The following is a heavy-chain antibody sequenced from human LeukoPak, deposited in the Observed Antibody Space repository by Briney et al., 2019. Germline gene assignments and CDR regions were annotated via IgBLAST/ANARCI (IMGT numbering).Heavy chain of an antibody. V-gene: IGHV4-38-2*02. CDR3: ARAPSSYESGNGYPNLGWLDP. D-gene: IGHD5-24*01. Sequence: SETLSLTCKVSGYPIGLGYYWVWIRQAPGRGLQWIGGFHRGRIQYNSALKSRVTISIDSSKNQFSLRMWPVTAADTALYFCARAPSSYESGNGYPNLGWLDPWGQGALVTVSS. J-gene: IGHJ5*02. CDR1: GYPIGLGYY. CDR2: FHRGRI.